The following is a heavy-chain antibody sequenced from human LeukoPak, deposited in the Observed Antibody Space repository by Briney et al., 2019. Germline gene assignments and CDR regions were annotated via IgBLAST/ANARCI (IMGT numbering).Heavy chain of an antibody. J-gene: IGHJ4*02. CDR2: INPNSGGT. V-gene: IGHV1-2*02. Sequence: ASVKVSCKVSVYTLSELSMHWVRQAPGQGLEWMGWINPNSGGTNYAQKFQGRVTMTRDTSISTAYMELSRLTSDDTALYYCARTYTAVHYFDYWGQGTLVTVSS. CDR3: ARTYTAVHYFDY. D-gene: IGHD2-21*02. CDR1: VYTLSELS.